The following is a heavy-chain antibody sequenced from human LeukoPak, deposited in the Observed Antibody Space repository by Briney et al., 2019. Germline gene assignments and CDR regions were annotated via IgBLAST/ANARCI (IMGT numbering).Heavy chain of an antibody. J-gene: IGHJ4*02. D-gene: IGHD5-18*01. V-gene: IGHV4-34*01. Sequence: SETLSLTCAVSGGSFGDFYWSWIRQPPGKGLEWIGEINHSGYTNYYPSLKSRVTISVDTSKNQFSLRLSSVTAADTAVYYCARYGYSYGYGDYWGQGTLVTVSS. CDR2: INHSGYT. CDR3: ARYGYSYGYGDY. CDR1: GGSFGDFY.